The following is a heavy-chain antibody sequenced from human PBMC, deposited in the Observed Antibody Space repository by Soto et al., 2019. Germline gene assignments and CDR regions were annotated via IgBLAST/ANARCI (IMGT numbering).Heavy chain of an antibody. CDR3: ARDLIVVVTATCGMDV. CDR1: GFTFSSYA. V-gene: IGHV3-30-3*01. D-gene: IGHD2-21*02. Sequence: QVQLVESGGGVVQPGRSLRLSCAASGFTFSSYAMHWVRQAPGKGLEWVAVISYDGSNKYYADSVKGRFTISRDNSKNTLYLHMNSLRAEDTAVYYCARDLIVVVTATCGMDVWGQGTTVTVSS. CDR2: ISYDGSNK. J-gene: IGHJ6*02.